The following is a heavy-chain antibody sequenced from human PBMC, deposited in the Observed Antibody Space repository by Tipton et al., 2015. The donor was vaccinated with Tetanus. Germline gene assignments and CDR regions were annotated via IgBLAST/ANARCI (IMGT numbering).Heavy chain of an antibody. CDR3: AGGSYGGEYYYYYGMDV. Sequence: SLRLSCAASGFTFSDYYMSWIRQAPGKGLEWVSYISSSGSTIYYADSVKGRLTISRDNAKNSLYLQMNSLRAEDTAVYYCAGGSYGGEYYYYYGMDVWGQGTTVTVSS. D-gene: IGHD4-23*01. CDR2: ISSSGSTI. J-gene: IGHJ6*02. V-gene: IGHV3-11*01. CDR1: GFTFSDYY.